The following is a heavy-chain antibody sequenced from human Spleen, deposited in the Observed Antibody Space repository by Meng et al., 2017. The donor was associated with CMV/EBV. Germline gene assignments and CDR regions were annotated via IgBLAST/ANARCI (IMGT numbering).Heavy chain of an antibody. CDR2: ISAYNGNT. D-gene: IGHD5-12*01. Sequence: VQLVQLGSEVKKPGASVKVSCKASGYTFTSYVISWVRQAPGQGLEWMGWISAYNGNTNYAQKLQGRVTMTTDTSTSTAYMELRSLRSDDTAVYYCARDLGYGDELNWFDPWGQGTLVTVSS. J-gene: IGHJ5*02. CDR1: GYTFTSYV. CDR3: ARDLGYGDELNWFDP. V-gene: IGHV1-18*01.